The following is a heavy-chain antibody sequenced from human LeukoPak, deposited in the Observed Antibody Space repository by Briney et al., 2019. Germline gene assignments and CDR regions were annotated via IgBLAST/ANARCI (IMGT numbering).Heavy chain of an antibody. Sequence: KASETLSLTCTVSGGSISSSSYYWGWTRQPPGKGLEWIGSIYYSGSTYYNPSLKSRVTISVDTSKNQFSLKLSSVTAADTAVYYCARDIVVVPAATLDWFDPWGQGTLVTVSS. CDR3: ARDIVVVPAATLDWFDP. CDR2: IYYSGST. CDR1: GGSISSSSYY. J-gene: IGHJ5*02. D-gene: IGHD2-2*01. V-gene: IGHV4-39*07.